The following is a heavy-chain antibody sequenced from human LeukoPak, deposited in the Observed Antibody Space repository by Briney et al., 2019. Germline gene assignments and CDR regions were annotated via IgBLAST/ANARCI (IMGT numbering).Heavy chain of an antibody. CDR2: IYYSGST. D-gene: IGHD5-18*01. J-gene: IGHJ4*02. Sequence: SETLSLTCAVYGGSFSGYYWGWIRQPPGKGLEWIGSIYYSGSTYYNPSLKSRVTISVDTSKNQFSLKLSSVTAADTAVYYCASWASGYSYGYFIDYWGQGTLVTVSS. V-gene: IGHV4-39*01. CDR1: GGSFSGYY. CDR3: ASWASGYSYGYFIDY.